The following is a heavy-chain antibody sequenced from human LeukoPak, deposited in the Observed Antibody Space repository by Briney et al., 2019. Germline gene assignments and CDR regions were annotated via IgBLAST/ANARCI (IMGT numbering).Heavy chain of an antibody. V-gene: IGHV4-34*01. Sequence: SETLSLTCAVYGGSFSGYYWSWIRQPPGKGLEWIGEINHSGSTNYNPSLKSRVTISVDTSKNQLSLNLRSVTAADTAVYYCARRTTYYGWRPSESPSCFDYWGQGVLVTVSS. D-gene: IGHD2-21*01. J-gene: IGHJ4*02. CDR1: GGSFSGYY. CDR2: INHSGST. CDR3: ARRTTYYGWRPSESPSCFDY.